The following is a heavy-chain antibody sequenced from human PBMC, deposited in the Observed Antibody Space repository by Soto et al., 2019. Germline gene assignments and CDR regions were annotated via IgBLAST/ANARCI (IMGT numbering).Heavy chain of an antibody. CDR2: IYYSGST. D-gene: IGHD1-7*01. CDR3: ARGFNWNSLGGYYGMDV. CDR1: GGSISSGDYY. Sequence: SETLSLTCTVSGGSISSGDYYWSWIRQPPGKGLEWIGYIYYSGSTYYNPSLKSRVTISVDTSKNQFSLKLSSVTAADTAVYYCARGFNWNSLGGYYGMDVWGQGTTVTVSS. V-gene: IGHV4-30-4*01. J-gene: IGHJ6*02.